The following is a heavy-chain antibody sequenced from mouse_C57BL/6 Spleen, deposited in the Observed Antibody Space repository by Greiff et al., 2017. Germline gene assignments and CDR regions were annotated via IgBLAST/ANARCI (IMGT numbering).Heavy chain of an antibody. CDR2: ISSGGSYT. Sequence: EVQGVESGGDLVKPGGSLKLSCAASGFTFSSYGMSWVRQTPDKRLEWVATISSGGSYTYYPDSVKGRFTISRDNAKNTLYLQMSSLKSEDTAMYYCARELGGRFAYWGQGTLVTVSA. CDR1: GFTFSSYG. CDR3: ARELGGRFAY. J-gene: IGHJ3*01. V-gene: IGHV5-6*01. D-gene: IGHD4-1*01.